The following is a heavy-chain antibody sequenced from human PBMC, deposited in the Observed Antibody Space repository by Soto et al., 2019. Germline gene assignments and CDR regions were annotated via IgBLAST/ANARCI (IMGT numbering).Heavy chain of an antibody. CDR1: GFIFGDYA. CDR3: TTLPRNRRGDPFNC. J-gene: IGHJ4*02. V-gene: IGHV3-49*03. Sequence: PGGSLRLSCTGSGFIFGDYAVTWFRQNPGKGLECVGFIRSEAYGGTADYAASVRGRFTISRDDYKSVAYLQMDSLKTEDTGVSYCTTLPRNRRGDPFNCWGQGTLVTVSS. D-gene: IGHD2-21*02. CDR2: IRSEAYGGTA.